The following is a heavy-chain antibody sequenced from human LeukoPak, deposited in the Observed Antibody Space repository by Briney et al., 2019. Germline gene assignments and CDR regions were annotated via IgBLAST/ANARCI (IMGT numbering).Heavy chain of an antibody. V-gene: IGHV4-59*01. CDR1: GDSISGYY. Sequence: SETLSLTCTVSGDSISGYYWNWIRQPAGKGLEWIGYIYYSGSTNYNPSLKSRVTISVDTSKNQFSLKLSSVTAADTAVYYCARDQYYYDSSGYYYVGYYYYGMDVWGQGTTVTVSS. CDR3: ARDQYYYDSSGYYYVGYYYYGMDV. D-gene: IGHD3-22*01. CDR2: IYYSGST. J-gene: IGHJ6*02.